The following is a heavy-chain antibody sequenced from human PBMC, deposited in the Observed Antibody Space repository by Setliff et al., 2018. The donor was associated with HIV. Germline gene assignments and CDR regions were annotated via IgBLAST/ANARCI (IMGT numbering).Heavy chain of an antibody. CDR1: GFTCSTYW. J-gene: IGHJ4*02. D-gene: IGHD6-19*01. CDR3: TKDHLSGWASNC. Sequence: GGSLGLACAASGFTCSTYWMIWVRQAPGKGLEWVAKIKQDGSEEYYVDSVKGRFTISRDNAKNSVYLQMNSLRVEDTAMYYCTKDHLSGWASNCWGQGTLVTVSS. V-gene: IGHV3-7*01. CDR2: IKQDGSEE.